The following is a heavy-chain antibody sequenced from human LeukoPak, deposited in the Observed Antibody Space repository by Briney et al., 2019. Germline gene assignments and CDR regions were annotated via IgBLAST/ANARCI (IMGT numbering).Heavy chain of an antibody. CDR3: ARDGVRDGLYFDR. V-gene: IGHV3-7*01. J-gene: IGHJ4*02. D-gene: IGHD5-24*01. Sequence: GGSLRLSCAASGFTFSSYWMSWVRQAPGKGLEWVANIKKDGSEKYYLDSVKGRFTISRDNAKNSLYLQMNSLRDEDTAVYSCARDGVRDGLYFDRWGQGTLVTVSS. CDR2: IKKDGSEK. CDR1: GFTFSSYW.